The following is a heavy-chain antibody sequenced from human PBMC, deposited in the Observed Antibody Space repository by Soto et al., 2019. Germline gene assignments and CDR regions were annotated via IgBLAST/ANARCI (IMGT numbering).Heavy chain of an antibody. Sequence: VQLLESGGGLGQPGGSLRLSCEASGFTFSSYAMSWGRQAPGKGLEWVAGISGSGGSTYYVDSVRGRFTISRDNSKNTVYLQMNSLRVEDRAVYYCAKRMYNDMRSGLDVWGQGTTVTVSS. J-gene: IGHJ6*02. CDR2: ISGSGGST. CDR1: GFTFSSYA. V-gene: IGHV3-23*01. D-gene: IGHD1-1*01. CDR3: AKRMYNDMRSGLDV.